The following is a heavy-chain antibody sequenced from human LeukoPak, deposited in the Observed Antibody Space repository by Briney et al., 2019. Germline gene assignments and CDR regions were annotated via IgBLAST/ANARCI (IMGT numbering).Heavy chain of an antibody. D-gene: IGHD2-15*01. V-gene: IGHV3-9*01. J-gene: IGHJ4*02. CDR1: GFTFDDYA. Sequence: GGFLRLSCAASGFTFDDYAMHWVRQAPGKGLEWVSGISWNSGSIGYADSVKGRFTISRDNSKNTLYLQMNSLRAEDTAVYYCAKEGRDGSHYIHGYFDYWGQGTLVTVSS. CDR3: AKEGRDGSHYIHGYFDY. CDR2: ISWNSGSI.